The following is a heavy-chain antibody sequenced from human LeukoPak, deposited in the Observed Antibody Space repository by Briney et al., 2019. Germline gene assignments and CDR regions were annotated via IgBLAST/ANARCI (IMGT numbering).Heavy chain of an antibody. CDR2: ISHDGTR. J-gene: IGHJ4*02. D-gene: IGHD2/OR15-2a*01. V-gene: IGHV4-4*02. CDR3: TRENRPFCPFAY. Sequence: SESLSLTCGVSGGPIDITNYWSWVRQAPGKGLEWIGEISHDGTRNYNPSLRSRVAMSLDRANNQFSLSLTSVTAADTAVYYCTRENRPFCPFAYWGQGVLVTVSS. CDR1: GGPIDITNY.